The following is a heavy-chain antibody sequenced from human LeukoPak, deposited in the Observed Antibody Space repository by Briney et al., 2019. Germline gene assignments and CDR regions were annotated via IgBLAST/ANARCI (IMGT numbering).Heavy chain of an antibody. V-gene: IGHV3-7*01. CDR1: GFIYSNYW. J-gene: IGHJ4*02. Sequence: PAGTLRLSCAASGFIYSNYWLAWVRQAPGQGLQRVASIKRDGSVGYYVDSVKGRFTISRVNAKTSHYLQMISLTAEDTAVYYGVRWADDSGIYYFGSWGQGTLVAVAS. D-gene: IGHD3-10*01. CDR3: VRWADDSGIYYFGS. CDR2: IKRDGSVG.